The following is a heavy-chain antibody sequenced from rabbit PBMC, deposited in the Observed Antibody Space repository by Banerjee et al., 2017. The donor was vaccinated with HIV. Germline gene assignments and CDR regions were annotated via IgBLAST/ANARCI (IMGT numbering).Heavy chain of an antibody. CDR1: GSFFSNNYV. Sequence: QALVEASGGVVVQPGGFLTPSRTASGSFFSNNYVMCWVRQAQGMGLEWIAYINSSSGSYVYASWAKRRFTISRTSSTAVALQMTSLTAADAATYFCAGDLASVIGCNFGLWGQGTLVTVS. D-gene: IGHD1-1*01. CDR3: AGDLASVIGCNFGL. V-gene: IGHV1S45*01. J-gene: IGHJ3*01. CDR2: INSSSGSY.